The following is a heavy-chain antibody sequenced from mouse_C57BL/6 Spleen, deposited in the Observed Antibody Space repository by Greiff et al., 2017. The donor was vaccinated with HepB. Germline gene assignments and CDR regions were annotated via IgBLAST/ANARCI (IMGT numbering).Heavy chain of an antibody. Sequence: QVQLQQSGPGLVQPSQSLSITCTVSGFSLTSYGVHWVRQSPGKGLEWLGVIWRGGSTDYNAAFMSRLSITKDNSKSQVFFKMNSLQADDTAIYYWATPTTVVAHYAMDYWGQGTSVTVSS. D-gene: IGHD1-1*01. CDR1: GFSLTSYG. CDR3: ATPTTVVAHYAMDY. CDR2: IWRGGST. J-gene: IGHJ4*01. V-gene: IGHV2-5*01.